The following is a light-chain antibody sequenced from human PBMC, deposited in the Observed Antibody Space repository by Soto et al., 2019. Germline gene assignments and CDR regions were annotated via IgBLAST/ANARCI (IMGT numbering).Light chain of an antibody. CDR3: SSYTSSSTLVV. CDR2: YVS. Sequence: QSALTQPASVSGSPGQSITISCTGTSSDVGGYNYVSWYQQHPGKAPKLMIYYVSNRPSGVSNRFSGSKSGNTASLTISGLQAEDEADYYCSSYTSSSTLVVFGGGPKVTVL. V-gene: IGLV2-14*01. J-gene: IGLJ2*01. CDR1: SSDVGGYNY.